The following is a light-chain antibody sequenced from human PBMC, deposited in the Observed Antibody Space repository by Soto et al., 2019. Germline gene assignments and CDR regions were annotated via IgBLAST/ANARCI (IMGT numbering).Light chain of an antibody. Sequence: FMLTQPHSVSESPGKTVTLSCTRTRGSIASNYVQWYQQRPGSAPTTVIFGGDQRPSGVSDRFSASIDSSSNSASLTIAGLQTEDEADYYCQSYDSNNYVVFGGGTKLTVL. CDR1: RGSIASNY. CDR3: QSYDSNNYVV. J-gene: IGLJ2*01. CDR2: GGD. V-gene: IGLV6-57*04.